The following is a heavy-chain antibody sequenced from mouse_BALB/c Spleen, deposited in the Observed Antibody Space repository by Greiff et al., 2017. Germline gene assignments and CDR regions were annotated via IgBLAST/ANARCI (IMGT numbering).Heavy chain of an antibody. J-gene: IGHJ1*01. CDR2: INPSTGYT. CDR1: GYTFTSYW. CDR3: ARRGGGWYFDV. Sequence: VQLQQSGAELAKPGASVKMSCKASGYTFTSYWMHWVKQRPGQGLEWIGYINPSTGYTEYNQKFKDKATLTADKSSSTAYMQLSSLTSEDSAVYYCARRGGGWYFDVWGAGTTVTVSS. D-gene: IGHD1-1*02. V-gene: IGHV1-7*01.